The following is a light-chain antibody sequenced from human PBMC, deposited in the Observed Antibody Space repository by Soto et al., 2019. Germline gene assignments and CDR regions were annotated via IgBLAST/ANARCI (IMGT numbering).Light chain of an antibody. J-gene: IGKJ4*01. CDR3: QQYTDWPWGT. CDR1: QSVHSN. CDR2: GAS. V-gene: IGKV3-15*01. Sequence: EIVMTQSPATLSLSPGETATLSCRASQSVHSNLAWFQQHPGQAPRLLIYGASPRATGIPVRFSGSGSGTEFTFTISSLQPEDFAVYYCQQYTDWPWGTFGGGTKVDIK.